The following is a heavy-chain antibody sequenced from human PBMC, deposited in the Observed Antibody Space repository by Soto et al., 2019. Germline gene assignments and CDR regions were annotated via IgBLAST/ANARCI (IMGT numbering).Heavy chain of an antibody. CDR1: GGSISNYY. V-gene: IGHV4-59*01. D-gene: IGHD6-13*01. Sequence: SETLSLTCTVSGGSISNYYWSWIRQPPGKGLEWIGYIYYSGSINYPPSLNSRVTISAATSTNLFSLKMSSVTAADTSVYYCAREIAVAGTHYFDYWGQGTLVTVSS. CDR2: IYYSGSI. J-gene: IGHJ4*02. CDR3: AREIAVAGTHYFDY.